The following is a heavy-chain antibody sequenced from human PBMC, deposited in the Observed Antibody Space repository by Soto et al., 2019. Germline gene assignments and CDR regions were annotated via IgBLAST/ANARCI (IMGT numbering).Heavy chain of an antibody. J-gene: IGHJ3*02. D-gene: IGHD2-2*01. CDR1: GGSFSGYY. Sequence: PSETLSLTCAVYGGSFSGYYWSWIRQPPGKGLEWIGEINHSGSTNYNPSLKSRVTISVDTSKNQFSLKLSSVTAADTAVYYCASVSIVVVPAAERGAFDIWGQGTMVTVSS. V-gene: IGHV4-34*01. CDR2: INHSGST. CDR3: ASVSIVVVPAAERGAFDI.